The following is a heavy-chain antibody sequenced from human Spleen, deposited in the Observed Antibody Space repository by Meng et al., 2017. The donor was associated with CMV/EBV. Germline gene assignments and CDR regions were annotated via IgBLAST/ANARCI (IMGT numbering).Heavy chain of an antibody. Sequence: GESLKISCAASGFTFSTYSMNWVRQAPGKGLEWVAFIRYDGSNKYYADSVKGRFTISRDNSKNTLYLQMNSLRAEDTAVYYCARGPLDYYYFGMDVWGHGTTVTVSS. CDR2: IRYDGSNK. V-gene: IGHV3-30*02. J-gene: IGHJ6*02. CDR3: ARGPLDYYYFGMDV. CDR1: GFTFSTYS.